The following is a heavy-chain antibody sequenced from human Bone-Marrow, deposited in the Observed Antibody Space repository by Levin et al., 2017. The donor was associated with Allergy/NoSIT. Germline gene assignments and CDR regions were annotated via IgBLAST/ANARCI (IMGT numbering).Heavy chain of an antibody. Sequence: ASVKVSCKASGYPFPSPALPWVLPSPCPGLEWMGWMNSNSGNTGYAQKFQGRVTMTRDTSISTAYMELSSLRSEDTAVYYCMRGAGKGGRDWFDPWGQGTLVTVSS. J-gene: IGHJ5*02. V-gene: IGHV1-8*01. CDR2: MNSNSGNT. CDR1: GYPFPSPA. CDR3: MRGAGKGGRDWFDP. D-gene: IGHD3-16*01.